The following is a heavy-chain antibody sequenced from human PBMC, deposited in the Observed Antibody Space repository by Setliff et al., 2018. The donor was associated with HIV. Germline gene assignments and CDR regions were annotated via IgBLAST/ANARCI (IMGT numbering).Heavy chain of an antibody. V-gene: IGHV4-61*02. J-gene: IGHJ4*02. CDR1: GGSIRNEDYL. CDR3: ARGGGRVVRGLIGMYYFDY. CDR2: FYTSGST. D-gene: IGHD3-10*01. Sequence: SETLSLTCTVSGGSIRNEDYLWSWIRQPAGKGLEWIGRFYTSGSTNYNPPFKSRVTISEGTSENQFSLKLTSVTAADTAIYYCARGGGRVVRGLIGMYYFDYWGQGILVTVSS.